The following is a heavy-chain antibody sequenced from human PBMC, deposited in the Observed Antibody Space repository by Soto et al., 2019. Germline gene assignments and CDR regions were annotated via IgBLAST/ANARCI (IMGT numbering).Heavy chain of an antibody. Sequence: GGSLRLSCAASGFSFGDSAMSWVRQPPGKGLEWLSAVNPEGSDTYYADSVKGRFTISRDDSKNTVNLQMNSQRVEDTAVYYCAKQLGYCSAGRCYFDYWGQGTQVTVSS. V-gene: IGHV3-23*01. CDR3: AKQLGYCSAGRCYFDY. CDR1: GFSFGDSA. J-gene: IGHJ4*02. D-gene: IGHD2-15*01. CDR2: VNPEGSDT.